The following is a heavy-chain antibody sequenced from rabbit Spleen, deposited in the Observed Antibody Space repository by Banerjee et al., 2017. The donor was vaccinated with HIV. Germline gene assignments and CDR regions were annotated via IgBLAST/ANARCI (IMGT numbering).Heavy chain of an antibody. V-gene: IGHV1S47*01. Sequence: QEQLVESGGGLMQPGGSLKLSCKASGFDFSNFGVSWVPQAPGKGLEWIGYIDLVFGSTYSASWVNCPFSISCHNAENLLFLQLKSLTAADTATYLCVRWTFNSGYYNFWGPGPLVTVS. CDR1: GFDFSNFG. CDR2: IDLVFGST. CDR3: VRWTFNSGYYNF. J-gene: IGHJ6*01. D-gene: IGHD1-1*01.